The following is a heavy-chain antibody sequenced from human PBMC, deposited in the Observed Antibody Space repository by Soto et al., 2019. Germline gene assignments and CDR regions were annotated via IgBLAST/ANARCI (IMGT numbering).Heavy chain of an antibody. CDR3: ARVSGYDYYCGMDV. Sequence: QVQLVQSGAEVQKPGSSVKVSCKASGGTFSSYAISWVRQAPGQGLEWMGGVIPIFGTANYAQRFQGRVTITADESTSKAYMELSSLRSEDTAVYYCARVSGYDYYCGMDVWGQGSTVTVSS. V-gene: IGHV1-69*01. D-gene: IGHD5-12*01. CDR2: VIPIFGTA. CDR1: GGTFSSYA. J-gene: IGHJ6*02.